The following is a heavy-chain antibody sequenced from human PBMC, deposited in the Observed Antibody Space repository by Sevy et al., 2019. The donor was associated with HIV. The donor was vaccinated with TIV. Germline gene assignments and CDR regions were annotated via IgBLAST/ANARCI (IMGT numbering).Heavy chain of an antibody. CDR1: GFTFSSYG. V-gene: IGHV3-33*01. D-gene: IGHD3-22*01. J-gene: IGHJ4*02. CDR3: ATTKGYYGSGGYHFDY. CDR2: IWYDGSNK. Sequence: GGSLRLSCAASGFTFSSYGMHWVRQAPGKGLEWVAVIWYDGSNKYYTDSVKGRFTISRDKSKNIVYLQMNSLRAEDTAVYYCATTKGYYGSGGYHFDYWGQGTRVTVSS.